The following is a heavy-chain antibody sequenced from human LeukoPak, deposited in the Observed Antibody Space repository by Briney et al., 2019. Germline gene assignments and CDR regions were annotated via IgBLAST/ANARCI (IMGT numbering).Heavy chain of an antibody. CDR2: ISGSGGST. CDR3: AKRSGDSYFFDS. J-gene: IGHJ4*02. Sequence: GGSLRLSCAASGFIFSRYAMTWVRQAPGKGLEWVSSISGSGGSTYYADSVKGRFTISRDTSKSTLYLQMGSLRAEDTAVYYCAKRSGDSYFFDSWGQGTLVTVSS. D-gene: IGHD2-15*01. CDR1: GFIFSRYA. V-gene: IGHV3-23*01.